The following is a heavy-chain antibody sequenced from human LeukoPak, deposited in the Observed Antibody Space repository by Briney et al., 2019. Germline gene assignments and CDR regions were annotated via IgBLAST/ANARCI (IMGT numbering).Heavy chain of an antibody. Sequence: PSETLSLTCTVSGGSITSSYYYWGWIRQPPGKGLEWIGSIYYSESTYYNPSLKSRVIIAVDTAKNQFSLKLSSVTAADTAVYYCARQFLWFGEFNDAFDIWGQGTMVTVSS. D-gene: IGHD3-10*01. CDR1: GGSITSSYYY. J-gene: IGHJ3*02. CDR2: IYYSEST. CDR3: ARQFLWFGEFNDAFDI. V-gene: IGHV4-39*01.